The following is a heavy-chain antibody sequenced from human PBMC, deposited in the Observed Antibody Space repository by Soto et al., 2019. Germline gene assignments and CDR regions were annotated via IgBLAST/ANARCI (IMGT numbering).Heavy chain of an antibody. CDR2: IKQDGSEK. CDR1: GFTFSSYW. CDR3: ARDSLPYYYYYGMDV. V-gene: IGHV3-7*05. J-gene: IGHJ6*02. Sequence: GGSLSLSCAASGFTFSSYWMSWVRQAPGKGLEWVANIKQDGSEKYYVDSVKGRFTISRDNAKNSLYLQMNSLRAEDTAVYYCARDSLPYYYYYGMDVWGQGTTVTVSS.